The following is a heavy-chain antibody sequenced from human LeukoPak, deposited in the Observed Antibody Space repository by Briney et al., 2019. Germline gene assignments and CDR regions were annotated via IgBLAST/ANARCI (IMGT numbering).Heavy chain of an antibody. D-gene: IGHD2-2*01. V-gene: IGHV4-39*07. J-gene: IGHJ2*01. CDR3: ARILIGSGYCSSTSCYWRDWYFDL. CDR2: IYYSGST. CDR1: GGSISSSSYY. Sequence: SETLSLTCTVSGGSISSSSYYWGWIRQPPGKGLEWIGSIYYSGSTYYNPSLKSRVTISVDTSKNQFSLKLSSVTAADTAVYYCARILIGSGYCSSTSCYWRDWYFDLWGRGTLVTVSS.